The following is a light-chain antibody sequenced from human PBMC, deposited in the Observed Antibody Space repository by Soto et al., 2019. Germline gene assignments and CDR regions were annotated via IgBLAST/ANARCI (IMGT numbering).Light chain of an antibody. Sequence: EIVLTQSPGTLSLSPGERATLSCRASQSVSSSYLAWYQQKPGQAPRLLIYGASSRATGIPDRFSGSGSGTDFTLTISRLEPEDFAVYYCQHYGRSLWTFGQGTKVDIK. CDR2: GAS. CDR3: QHYGRSLWT. J-gene: IGKJ1*01. V-gene: IGKV3-20*01. CDR1: QSVSSSY.